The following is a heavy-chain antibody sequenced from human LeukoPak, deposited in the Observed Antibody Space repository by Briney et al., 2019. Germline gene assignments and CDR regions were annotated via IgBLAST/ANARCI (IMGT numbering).Heavy chain of an antibody. CDR3: ARSRGSYEENFDC. V-gene: IGHV4-31*03. D-gene: IGHD2-15*01. CDR1: GGSISSGGYY. J-gene: IGHJ4*02. CDR2: IYYSGST. Sequence: SETLSLTCTVSGGSISSGGYYWTWIHQHTGKGLEWIGYIYYSGSTHYNPSLKSRVSISVDTSKNQFSLNLRSVTAADTAVYYCARSRGSYEENFDCWGQGTLVTVSS.